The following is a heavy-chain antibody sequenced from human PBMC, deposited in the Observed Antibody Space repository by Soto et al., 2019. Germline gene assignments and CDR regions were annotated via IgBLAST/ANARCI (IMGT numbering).Heavy chain of an antibody. J-gene: IGHJ4*02. CDR2: INTYGST. CDR1: GGSISNYY. CDR3: ARDLLLLRYFYWISPD. V-gene: IGHV4-4*07. D-gene: IGHD3-9*01. Sequence: SETLSLTCTVSGGSISNYYWSWIRQPAGKGLEWIGRINTYGSTNYNPSLQSRVTMSVDTSKNQFSLRLTSVTAADTAVYYCARDLLLLRYFYWISPDWGQGTLVTVSS.